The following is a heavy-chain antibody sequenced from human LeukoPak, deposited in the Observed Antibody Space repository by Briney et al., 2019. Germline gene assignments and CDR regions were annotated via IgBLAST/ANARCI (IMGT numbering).Heavy chain of an antibody. V-gene: IGHV3-23*01. Sequence: GGSLRLSCEASGFTFSRYGMSWVRQAPGKGLEWVSAIRGSGGSTYYADSVKGRFTISRENSKNTLYLQMNSLRAEDTAVYYCAKAGENSGWTPYEGNYYYYMDVWGKGTTVTISS. D-gene: IGHD6-19*01. CDR2: IRGSGGST. J-gene: IGHJ6*03. CDR1: GFTFSRYG. CDR3: AKAGENSGWTPYEGNYYYYMDV.